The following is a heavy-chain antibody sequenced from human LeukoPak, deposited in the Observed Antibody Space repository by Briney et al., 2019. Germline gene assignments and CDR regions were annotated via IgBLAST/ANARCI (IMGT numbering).Heavy chain of an antibody. CDR1: GFTFSSYS. Sequence: PGGSLRLSCAASGFTFSSYSMNWVRQAPGKGLEWVSSISSSSSYIYYADSVKGRFTISRDNAKNSLYLQMNSLRAEDTAVYYCARAVLRSGPRAGAFDIWGQGTMVTVSS. CDR3: ARAVLRSGPRAGAFDI. D-gene: IGHD6-19*01. CDR2: ISSSSSYI. V-gene: IGHV3-21*01. J-gene: IGHJ3*02.